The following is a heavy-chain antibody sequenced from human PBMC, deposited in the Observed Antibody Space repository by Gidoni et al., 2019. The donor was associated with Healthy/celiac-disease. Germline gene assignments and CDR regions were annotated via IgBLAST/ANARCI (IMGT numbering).Heavy chain of an antibody. CDR3: AKLGAMGPLNWFDP. J-gene: IGHJ5*02. CDR1: GFPFSSYA. V-gene: IGHV3-23*01. CDR2: ISGSGCST. Sequence: EVQLLESGGGLVQPGGSLRLPCAASGFPFSSYAVSCVRQAPGKGLELFSAISGSGCSTDYADSVKGRFTISRYNSKNTLYLQMNSLRAEDTAVYYCAKLGAMGPLNWFDPWGQGTLVTVSS.